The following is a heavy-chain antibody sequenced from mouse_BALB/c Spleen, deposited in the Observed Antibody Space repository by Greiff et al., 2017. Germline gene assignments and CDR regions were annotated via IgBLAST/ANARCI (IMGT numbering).Heavy chain of an antibody. D-gene: IGHD1-1*01. CDR3: ARPGLLRYFDY. CDR2: ISSGGSYT. Sequence: EVQRVESGGGLVQPGGSRKLSCAASGFPFSSYAMSWVRQTPEKRLEWVATISSGGSYTYYPDSVKGRFTISRDNAKNTLYLQMSSLRSEDTAMYYCARPGLLRYFDYWGQGTTLTVSS. V-gene: IGHV5-9-3*01. CDR1: GFPFSSYA. J-gene: IGHJ2*01.